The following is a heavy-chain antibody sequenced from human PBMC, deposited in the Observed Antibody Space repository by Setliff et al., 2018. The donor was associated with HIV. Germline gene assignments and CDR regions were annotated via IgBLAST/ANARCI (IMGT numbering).Heavy chain of an antibody. J-gene: IGHJ4*02. Sequence: SETLSLTCSVSGGSISSATYYWGWIRQPPGKGLEWIGSMSHSGSTHYNSSLKSRVTMSVDTSKNQFSLRLSSVTAADTAVYYCARDPVITMMVGPRFYFDYWGQGILVTVSS. CDR2: MSHSGST. D-gene: IGHD3-22*01. V-gene: IGHV4-39*07. CDR3: ARDPVITMMVGPRFYFDY. CDR1: GGSISSATYY.